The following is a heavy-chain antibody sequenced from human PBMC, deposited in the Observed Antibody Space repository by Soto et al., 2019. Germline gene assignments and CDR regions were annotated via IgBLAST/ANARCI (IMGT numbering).Heavy chain of an antibody. CDR1: GYTFSSYG. Sequence: QVRLVQYGGEVKKPGASVKVSCKASGYTFSSYGITWVRQAPGQGLEWMGWISPDNGDTNSVQKFQGRVTMTTDTSTNTAYMVLMSLRSDDTAVYYCARGAEYIQYWGQGTVVTVSS. V-gene: IGHV1-18*01. CDR2: ISPDNGDT. CDR3: ARGAEYIQY. J-gene: IGHJ1*01.